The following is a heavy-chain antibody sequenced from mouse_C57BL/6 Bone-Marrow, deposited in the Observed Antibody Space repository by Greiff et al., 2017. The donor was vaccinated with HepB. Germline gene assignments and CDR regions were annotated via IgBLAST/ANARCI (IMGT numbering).Heavy chain of an antibody. D-gene: IGHD2-2*01. Sequence: VQLQQPGAELVKPGASVKLSCKASGYTFTSYWMHWVKQRPGQGLEWIGIIHPNSGSTNYNEKFKSKATLTVDKSSSTAYMQLSSLTSEDSAVYYCARLDLGGYDARFDYWGQGTTLTVSS. V-gene: IGHV1-64*01. CDR1: GYTFTSYW. CDR3: ARLDLGGYDARFDY. J-gene: IGHJ2*01. CDR2: IHPNSGST.